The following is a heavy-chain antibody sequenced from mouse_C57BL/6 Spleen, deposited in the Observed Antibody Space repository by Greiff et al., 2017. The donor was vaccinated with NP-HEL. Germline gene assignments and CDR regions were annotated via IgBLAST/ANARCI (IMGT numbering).Heavy chain of an antibody. CDR1: GYTFTDYY. V-gene: IGHV1-26*01. CDR3: ARWDDGYYDIAY. D-gene: IGHD2-3*01. Sequence: EVQLQQSGPELVKPGASVKISCKASGYTFTDYYMNWVKQSHGKSLEWIGDINPNNGGTSYNQKFKGKATLTVDKSSSTAYMELRSLTSEDSAVYYCARWDDGYYDIAYWGQGTLVTVSA. CDR2: INPNNGGT. J-gene: IGHJ3*01.